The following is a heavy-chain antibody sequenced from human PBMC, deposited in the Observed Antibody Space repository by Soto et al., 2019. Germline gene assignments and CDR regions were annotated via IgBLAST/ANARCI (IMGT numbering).Heavy chain of an antibody. CDR3: ARLDILTGYYIPPGGNWYFDL. J-gene: IGHJ2*01. CDR2: IYPGDSDT. CDR1: GYSFTSYW. V-gene: IGHV5-51*01. Sequence: EVQLVQSGAEVKKPGESLKISCKGSGYSFTSYWIGWVRQMPGKGLEWMGIIYPGDSDTRYSPSFQGQVTISADKSISTAYLQWSSLKASDTAMYYCARLDILTGYYIPPGGNWYFDLWGRGTLVTVSS. D-gene: IGHD3-9*01.